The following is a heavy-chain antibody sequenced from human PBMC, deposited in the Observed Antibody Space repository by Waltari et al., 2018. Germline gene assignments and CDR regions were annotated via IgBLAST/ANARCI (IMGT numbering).Heavy chain of an antibody. V-gene: IGHV4-39*01. CDR2: IYYSGST. J-gene: IGHJ4*02. Sequence: QLQLQESGPGLVKPSETLSLTCTVSGGSISSSSYYWGWIRQPPGKGLEWIGSIYYSGSTYYNPSRKGRVTISVDTSKNQFSLKLSSVTTADTAVYYCARLPVGAPDFWGQGTLVTVSS. CDR1: GGSISSSSYY. D-gene: IGHD1-26*01. CDR3: ARLPVGAPDF.